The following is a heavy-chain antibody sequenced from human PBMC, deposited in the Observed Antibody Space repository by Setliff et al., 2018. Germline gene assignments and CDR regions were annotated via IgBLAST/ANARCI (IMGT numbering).Heavy chain of an antibody. CDR1: GGSFSGYY. V-gene: IGHV4-34*01. Sequence: SETLSLTCAVYGGSFSGYYWSWIRQPPGRGLEWIGEINHSGSTNYNPSLKSRVNISVDTSKNQFSLKLSSVTASDPAVYYCARRLTPPEDYDYVWGSYCHDASDIWGQGTMVTVSS. CDR3: ARRLTPPEDYDYVWGSYCHDASDI. J-gene: IGHJ3*02. CDR2: INHSGST. D-gene: IGHD3-16*01.